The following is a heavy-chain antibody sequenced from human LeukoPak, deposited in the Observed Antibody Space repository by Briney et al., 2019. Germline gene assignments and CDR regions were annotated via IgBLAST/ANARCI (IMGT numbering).Heavy chain of an antibody. J-gene: IGHJ4*02. V-gene: IGHV3-23*01. CDR2: ISGSGDNR. CDR1: GFTFSSHA. D-gene: IGHD6-6*01. CDR3: ARGFYSSSSD. Sequence: GGSLRLSCAASGFTFSSHAMSWVRQAPGKGLEWVSSISGSGDNRNYADSVKGRFTISRDNSKNTLYLQMNSLRAEDTAVYYCARGFYSSSSDWGQGTLVTVSS.